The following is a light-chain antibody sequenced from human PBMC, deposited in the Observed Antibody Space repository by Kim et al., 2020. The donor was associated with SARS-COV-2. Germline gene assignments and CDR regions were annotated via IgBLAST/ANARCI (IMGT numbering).Light chain of an antibody. V-gene: IGLV7-46*01. Sequence: GGTVTITWGSSAVAVTSGHYAHRLQQKPGQAPRTLIYDTRNERSGTPARFSGSLLGGKAALTLSGAQPEDEAKYYCLVCDSGPWLFGGGTQLTVL. CDR2: DTR. CDR3: LVCDSGPWL. CDR1: AVAVTSGHY. J-gene: IGLJ3*02.